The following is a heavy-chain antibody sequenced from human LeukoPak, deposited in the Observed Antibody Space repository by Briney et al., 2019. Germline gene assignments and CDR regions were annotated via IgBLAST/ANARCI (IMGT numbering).Heavy chain of an antibody. CDR1: GFSISSYW. CDR3: TRDRTTITLFEL. CDR2: ISPDGSTT. Sequence: GSLRLSCAASGFSISSYWMHWVRQVSGKGLVWVSRISPDGSTTGYADSVKGRFTASRDNARNTLYLQINSLRAEDSAVYYCTRDRTTITLFELWGQGTLVTVSS. D-gene: IGHD4-11*01. J-gene: IGHJ4*02. V-gene: IGHV3-74*01.